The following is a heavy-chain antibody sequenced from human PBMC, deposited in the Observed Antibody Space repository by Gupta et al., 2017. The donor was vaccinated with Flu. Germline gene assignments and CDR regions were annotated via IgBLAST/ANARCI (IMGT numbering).Heavy chain of an antibody. Sequence: EVQLLESGGGLVQPGGSLRLSCAASGFTLSNYGMSWVRQAPGHGLEWVSTFGKSGATYFADSVKGRFTISRDSSKNMLYLQLNSLRADDTAVYFCARRSPYYFDYWGQGTLVTVSS. V-gene: IGHV3-23*01. J-gene: IGHJ4*02. CDR1: GFTLSNYG. CDR2: FGKSGAT. CDR3: ARRSPYYFDY.